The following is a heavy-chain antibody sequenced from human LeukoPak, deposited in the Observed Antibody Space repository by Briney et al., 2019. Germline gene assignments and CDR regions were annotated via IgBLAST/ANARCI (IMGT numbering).Heavy chain of an antibody. CDR3: AREDYADAFDI. J-gene: IGHJ3*02. V-gene: IGHV4-61*02. CDR2: IYTSGST. Sequence: SQTLSLTCTVSGGSISSGSYYWSWIRQPAGKGLEWIGRIYTSGSTNYNPSLKSRVTISVDTSKNQFSLKLSSVTAADTAVYYCAREDYADAFDIWGQGTMVTVSS. CDR1: GGSISSGSYY. D-gene: IGHD4-17*01.